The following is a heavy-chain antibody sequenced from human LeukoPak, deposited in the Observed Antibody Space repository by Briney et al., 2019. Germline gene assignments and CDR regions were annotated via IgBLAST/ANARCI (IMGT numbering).Heavy chain of an antibody. V-gene: IGHV3-21*01. CDR1: GFTFSRYD. CDR2: ISSSGSYI. Sequence: GGSLRLSCPASGFTFSRYDMNWVRQAPGKGLEWVSSISSSGSYIYYADSVKGRFTISRDNAKNALYLQMTSLRAEDTAVYYCAKDAFSSLPYFDYWGQGTLVTVSS. J-gene: IGHJ4*02. CDR3: AKDAFSSLPYFDY. D-gene: IGHD2/OR15-2a*01.